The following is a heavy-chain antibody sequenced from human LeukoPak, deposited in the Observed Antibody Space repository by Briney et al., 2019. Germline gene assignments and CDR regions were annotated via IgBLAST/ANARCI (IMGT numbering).Heavy chain of an antibody. D-gene: IGHD3-10*01. CDR2: ISSSSSII. CDR1: GFTFSSYS. J-gene: IGHJ6*02. CDR3: AGGTNSGVDD. Sequence: GGSLRLSCAASGFTFSSYSMNWVRQAPGKGLEWVSYISSSSSIIYYADSVKGRFTISRDTAKNSLYVQMNSLRDEDTAVDYCAGGTNSGVDDWGQGTTVTVSS. V-gene: IGHV3-48*02.